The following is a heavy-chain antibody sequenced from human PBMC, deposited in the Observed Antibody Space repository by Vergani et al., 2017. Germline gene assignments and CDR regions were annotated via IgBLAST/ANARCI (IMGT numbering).Heavy chain of an antibody. D-gene: IGHD2-15*01. J-gene: IGHJ6*02. V-gene: IGHV3-48*01. CDR3: ARVRSCSAGRCYRMDV. CDR1: GFPFSGYN. Sequence: EVKLVESGGDLVQPGGSLRLSCAALGFPFSGYNTNWVRQAPGKGLEWLSHINSHSSVIQYADSVRGRFTVSRDNGNDSLYLQMNSLRAEDTAVYFCARVRSCSAGRCYRMDVWCQGTTVIVSS. CDR2: INSHSSVI.